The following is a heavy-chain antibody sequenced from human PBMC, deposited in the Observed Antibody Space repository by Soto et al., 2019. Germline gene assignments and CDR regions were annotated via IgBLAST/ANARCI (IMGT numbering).Heavy chain of an antibody. CDR3: ARGDDYGAVFEF. Sequence: QVQLVQSGAEMKRPGSSVKVSCKVSGGTFRTHSMTWVRQAPGQGLEWLGGIVPIFGTTDYAQRFQDRRTITADESTTTAYMELNNLRSEDTAVYYCARGDDYGAVFEFWGQGTLVTVSS. D-gene: IGHD4-17*01. CDR1: GGTFRTHS. V-gene: IGHV1-69*12. CDR2: IVPIFGTT. J-gene: IGHJ4*02.